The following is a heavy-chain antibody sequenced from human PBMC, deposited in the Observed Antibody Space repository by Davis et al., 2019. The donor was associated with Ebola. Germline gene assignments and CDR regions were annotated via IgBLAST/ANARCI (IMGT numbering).Heavy chain of an antibody. J-gene: IGHJ4*02. CDR2: IRSDGINR. D-gene: IGHD2-15*01. CDR3: ARQGRYCSGGSCYSYYFDY. Sequence: GGSLRLSCAASGFIFSSYVIHWVRQAPGKGLEWVAFIRSDGINRYYADSVKGRFTISRDNSKNTLYLQMNSLRAEDTAVYYCARQGRYCSGGSCYSYYFDYWGQGTLVTVSS. CDR1: GFIFSSYV. V-gene: IGHV3-30*02.